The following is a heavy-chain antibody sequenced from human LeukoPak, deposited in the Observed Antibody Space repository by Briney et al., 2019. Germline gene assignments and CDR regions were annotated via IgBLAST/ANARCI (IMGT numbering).Heavy chain of an antibody. J-gene: IGHJ4*02. Sequence: PGGSLRLSCAASGFTFSNAWMNWVRQAPGKGLEWVGRMKSKDVGGTTDYAAPVKGRFTISRDDSKTTLYLQMNSLKTEDTAVYYCTTLWYSYDSRDYWGQGTLVTVSS. D-gene: IGHD3-22*01. V-gene: IGHV3-15*01. CDR3: TTLWYSYDSRDY. CDR2: MKSKDVGGTT. CDR1: GFTFSNAW.